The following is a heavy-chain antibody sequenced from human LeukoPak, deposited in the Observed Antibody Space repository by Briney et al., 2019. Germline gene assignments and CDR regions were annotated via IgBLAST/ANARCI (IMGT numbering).Heavy chain of an antibody. J-gene: IGHJ5*02. Sequence: GASVKVSCKASGYTFTSYAMHWVRQAPGQRLEWMGWINAGNGNTKYSQEFQGRVTMTRDMSTSTVYMELSSLRSEDTAVYYCAREGGYDSSGYYYRWGQGTLVTVSS. D-gene: IGHD3-22*01. CDR1: GYTFTSYA. CDR3: AREGGYDSSGYYYR. CDR2: INAGNGNT. V-gene: IGHV1-3*03.